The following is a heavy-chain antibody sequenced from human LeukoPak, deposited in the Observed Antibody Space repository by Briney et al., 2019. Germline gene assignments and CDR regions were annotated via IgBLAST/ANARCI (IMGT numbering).Heavy chain of an antibody. J-gene: IGHJ6*02. CDR3: ARRYYYGSGACGMDV. Sequence: PGGSLRLSCAASGFTFSSYGMHWVRQAPGKGLEWVAVIWYDGSNKYYADSVKGRFTISRDNSKNTLYLQMNSLRADDTAVYYCARRYYYGSGACGMDVWGQGTTVTVSS. D-gene: IGHD3-10*01. CDR1: GFTFSSYG. V-gene: IGHV3-33*01. CDR2: IWYDGSNK.